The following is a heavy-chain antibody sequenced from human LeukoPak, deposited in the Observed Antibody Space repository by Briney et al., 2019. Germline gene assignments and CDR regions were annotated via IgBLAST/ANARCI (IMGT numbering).Heavy chain of an antibody. Sequence: ASVKVSCKASGYTFTSYGISWVRQAPGQGLEWMGWISAYNGNTNCAQKLQGRVTMTTDTSTSTAYMELRSLRSDDTAVYYCARLTAGVVVAAHHVVEAKLYHYFDYWGQGTPVTVSS. CDR1: GYTFTSYG. D-gene: IGHD2-15*01. V-gene: IGHV1-18*01. J-gene: IGHJ4*02. CDR2: ISAYNGNT. CDR3: ARLTAGVVVAAHHVVEAKLYHYFDY.